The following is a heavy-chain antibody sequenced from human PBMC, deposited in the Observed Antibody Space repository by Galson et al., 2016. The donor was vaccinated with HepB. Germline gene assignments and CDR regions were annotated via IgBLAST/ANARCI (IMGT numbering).Heavy chain of an antibody. D-gene: IGHD1-26*01. J-gene: IGHJ6*04. CDR2: ISRSGDST. Sequence: SLRLSCAASGFTFSNYGMTWVRQAPGKGLEVVSSISRSGDSTDYADSVKGRFTISRANSKNTLSLQMNSLTAGDTAIYYCVQGSTAPAVWGKGTTVTVSS. CDR1: GFTFSNYG. CDR3: VQGSTAPAV. V-gene: IGHV3-23*01.